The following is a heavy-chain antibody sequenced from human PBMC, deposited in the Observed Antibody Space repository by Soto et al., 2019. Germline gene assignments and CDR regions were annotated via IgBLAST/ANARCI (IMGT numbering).Heavy chain of an antibody. CDR1: GFTFSSYA. V-gene: IGHV3-23*01. J-gene: IGHJ4*02. D-gene: IGHD5-12*01. Sequence: EVQLLESGGGLVQPGGSLRLACAASGFTFSSYAMSWVLQAPGKGLEWVSAISGSGGSTYYADSVKCRFTISRDNSKNTLYLQMNSLRAEDTAVYYCAKDLSGYDEFEDNWGKGTLVNVSS. CDR3: AKDLSGYDEFEDN. CDR2: ISGSGGST.